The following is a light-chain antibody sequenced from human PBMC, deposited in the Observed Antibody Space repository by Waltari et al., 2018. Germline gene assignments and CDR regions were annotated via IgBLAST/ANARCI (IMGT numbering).Light chain of an antibody. CDR3: QQYNSYHT. J-gene: IGKJ2*01. CDR2: DAS. Sequence: DIQMTQSPSTLSASVGDRVTITGRASRSISRWLAWYQQMPGEAPKLLIYDASTLESGVPSRFSGSGSETDFTLNISSLQPDDFGTYYCQQYNSYHTFGQGTKLEIK. V-gene: IGKV1-5*01. CDR1: RSISRW.